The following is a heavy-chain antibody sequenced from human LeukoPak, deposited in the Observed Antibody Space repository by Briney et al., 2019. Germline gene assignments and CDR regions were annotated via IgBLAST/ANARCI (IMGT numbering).Heavy chain of an antibody. V-gene: IGHV4-39*01. CDR1: GGSISSSSYY. Sequence: SGTLSLTFTVSGGSISSSSYYWGWIRPPPGKGLEWIGSIYYSGSTYYNPSLKSRVTISVDTSKNQFSLKLSSVTAADTAVYYCARHNEGIYFDYWGQGTLVTVSS. J-gene: IGHJ4*02. CDR3: ARHNEGIYFDY. CDR2: IYYSGST. D-gene: IGHD2-8*01.